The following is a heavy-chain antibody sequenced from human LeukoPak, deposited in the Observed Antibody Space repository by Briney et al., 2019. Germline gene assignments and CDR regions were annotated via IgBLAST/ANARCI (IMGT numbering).Heavy chain of an antibody. D-gene: IGHD3-3*01. CDR2: IYPGDSDT. CDR1: GYSFTSYW. V-gene: IGHV5-51*01. Sequence: GESLKISCKGSGYSFTSYWIGWVRQMPGKGLEWMGIIYPGDSDTRYSPSLQGQVTISADKSISTAYLQWSSLKASDTAMYYCARQNDFWSGYYTGYYMDVWGKGTTVTVSS. CDR3: ARQNDFWSGYYTGYYMDV. J-gene: IGHJ6*03.